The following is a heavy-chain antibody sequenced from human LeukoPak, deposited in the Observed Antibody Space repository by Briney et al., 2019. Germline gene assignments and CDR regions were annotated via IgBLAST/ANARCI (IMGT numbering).Heavy chain of an antibody. V-gene: IGHV3-48*01. CDR2: ISSSSSII. Sequence: RAGGSLRLSCAASGFTFSTYSMNWARQAPGKGLEWVSYISSSSSIIYYADSVKGRFTISRDNAKNSLYLQMNSLRAEDTAVYYCAREGSSRYYYYGMDVWGQGTTVTVSS. D-gene: IGHD1-26*01. J-gene: IGHJ6*02. CDR1: GFTFSTYS. CDR3: AREGSSRYYYYGMDV.